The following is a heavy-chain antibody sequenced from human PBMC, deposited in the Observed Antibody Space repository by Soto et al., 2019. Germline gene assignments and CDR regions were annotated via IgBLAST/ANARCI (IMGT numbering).Heavy chain of an antibody. CDR1: NGSIGSYY. CDR3: ARVGRLITAAGLLDA. J-gene: IGHJ5*02. D-gene: IGHD6-13*01. Sequence: ASETLSLTCTISNGSIGSYYWTWIRQPPGKGLEWIGHIYYSGSTNYNPSLKSRLTLSLDTSKNQFSLKLTSVTAADTAVDYCARVGRLITAAGLLDAWGQGTLVTVSS. CDR2: IYYSGST. V-gene: IGHV4-59*01.